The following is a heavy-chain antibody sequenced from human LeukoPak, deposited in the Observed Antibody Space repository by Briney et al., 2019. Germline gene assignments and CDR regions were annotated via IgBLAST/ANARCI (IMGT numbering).Heavy chain of an antibody. CDR1: GFTFSSYA. CDR3: ARVNPLCLIRTSCNYMDV. Sequence: GGSLRLSCAASGFTFSSYAMHWVRQAPGKGLEWVAVISYDGSNKYYADSVKGRFTISRDNSKNTLYLQMNSLRAEDTAVYYCARVNPLCLIRTSCNYMDVWGKGTTVTVSS. J-gene: IGHJ6*03. V-gene: IGHV3-30-3*01. CDR2: ISYDGSNK. D-gene: IGHD2-2*01.